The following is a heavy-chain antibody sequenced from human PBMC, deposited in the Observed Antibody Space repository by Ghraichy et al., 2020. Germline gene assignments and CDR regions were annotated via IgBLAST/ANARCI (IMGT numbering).Heavy chain of an antibody. CDR2: ISGSGGST. CDR3: AKDSAGYYDILTGYLGNWFDP. D-gene: IGHD3-9*01. CDR1: GFTFSSYA. V-gene: IGHV3-23*01. J-gene: IGHJ5*02. Sequence: GSLRLSCAASGFTFSSYAMSWVRQAPGKGLEWVSAISGSGGSTYYADSVKGRFTISRDNSKNTLYLQMNSLRAEDTAVYYCAKDSAGYYDILTGYLGNWFDPWGQGTLVTVSS.